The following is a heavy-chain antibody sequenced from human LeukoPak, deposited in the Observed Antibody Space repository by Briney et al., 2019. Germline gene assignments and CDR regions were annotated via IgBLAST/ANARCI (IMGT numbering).Heavy chain of an antibody. D-gene: IGHD2-2*01. V-gene: IGHV4-34*01. CDR2: INHSGST. Sequence: SETLSLTCAVYGGSFSGYYWSWIRQPPGKGLEWIGEINHSGSTNYNPSLKSRVTISVDTSKNQFSLKLSSVTAADTAVYYCARGGVVVPAAISLSVYYYYGMDVWGQGTTVTVPS. CDR3: ARGGVVVPAAISLSVYYYYGMDV. J-gene: IGHJ6*02. CDR1: GGSFSGYY.